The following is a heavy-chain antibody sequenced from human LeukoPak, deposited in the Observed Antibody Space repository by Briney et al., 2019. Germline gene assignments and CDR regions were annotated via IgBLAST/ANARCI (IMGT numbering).Heavy chain of an antibody. CDR3: TRRDCSGGSCYSNAFDI. V-gene: IGHV3-73*01. CDR1: GFTFSGSA. Sequence: GGSPRLSCAASGFTFSGSAMHWVRQASGKGLEWVGRIRSKANSYATAYAASVKGRFTISRDDSKNTAYLQMNSLKTEDTAVYYCTRRDCSGGSCYSNAFDIWGQGTMVTVSS. CDR2: IRSKANSYAT. D-gene: IGHD2-15*01. J-gene: IGHJ3*02.